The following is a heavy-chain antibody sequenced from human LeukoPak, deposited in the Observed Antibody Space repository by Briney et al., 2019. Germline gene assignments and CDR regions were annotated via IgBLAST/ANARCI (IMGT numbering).Heavy chain of an antibody. V-gene: IGHV3-53*01. D-gene: IGHD1-1*01. CDR2: IYSGGST. CDR3: TRSRYNWKDAALDY. J-gene: IGHJ4*02. CDR1: GFTVSSNY. Sequence: GGSLRLSCAASGFTVSSNYMSWVRQAPGKGLEWVSVIYSGGSTYYADSVKGRFTISRDNSKNTLYLQMNSLRAEDTAVYYCTRSRYNWKDAALDYWGQGTLVTVSS.